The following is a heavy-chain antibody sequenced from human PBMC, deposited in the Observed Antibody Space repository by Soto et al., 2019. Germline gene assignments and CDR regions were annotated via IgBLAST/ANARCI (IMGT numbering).Heavy chain of an antibody. V-gene: IGHV4-4*02. CDR3: ARVSGSYYYGMDV. CDR2: IYHSGST. J-gene: IGHJ6*02. Sequence: QVQLQESGPGLVKPSGTLSLTCAVSGGSISSSNCWSWVRQPPGKGLEWIGEIYHSGSTNFNPSLTSRVTISVDKSKNQFSLKRNSVTAADTAVYYCARVSGSYYYGMDVWGQGTTVTVSS. CDR1: GGSISSSNC.